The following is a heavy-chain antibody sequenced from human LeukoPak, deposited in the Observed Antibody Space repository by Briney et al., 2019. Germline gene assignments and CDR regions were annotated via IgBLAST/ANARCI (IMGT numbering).Heavy chain of an antibody. V-gene: IGHV3-30-3*01. CDR1: GFTFSSYA. Sequence: PGGSLRLSCAASGFTFSSYAMHWVRQAPGKGLEWVAVISYDGSNKYYADSVKGRFTISRDNSKNTLYLQMNSLRAEDTAVYYCAKATQPVGAHDYWGQGTLVTVSS. D-gene: IGHD1-26*01. CDR2: ISYDGSNK. J-gene: IGHJ4*02. CDR3: AKATQPVGAHDY.